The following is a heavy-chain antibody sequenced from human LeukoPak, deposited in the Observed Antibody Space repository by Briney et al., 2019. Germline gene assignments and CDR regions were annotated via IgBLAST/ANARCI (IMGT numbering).Heavy chain of an antibody. V-gene: IGHV3-30*04. D-gene: IGHD3-3*01. CDR1: GFTFDDYA. J-gene: IGHJ6*03. CDR3: ARGGHGIGDYYYYMDV. Sequence: GRSLRLSCAASGFTFDDYAMHWVRQAPGKGLEWVAVISYDGGNKYYADSVKGRFTISRDNSKNTLYLQMNSLRAEDTAVYYCARGGHGIGDYYYYMDVWGKGTTVTVSS. CDR2: ISYDGGNK.